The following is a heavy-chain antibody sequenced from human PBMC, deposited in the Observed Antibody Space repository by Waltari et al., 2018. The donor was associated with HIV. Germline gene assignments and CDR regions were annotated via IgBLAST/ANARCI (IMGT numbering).Heavy chain of an antibody. J-gene: IGHJ4*02. CDR1: GFTFSSYS. V-gene: IGHV3-21*01. D-gene: IGHD4-17*01. Sequence: VSLTLSCAASGFTFSSYSMNWFRQAPGKWLEWVSSISSGSTYVSYADSLRGRFTTSRDDAQNSLYLQMNSLKAEDTAVYYCARDLTVTTTAFFDYWGQGTLVTVSS. CDR2: ISSGSTYV. CDR3: ARDLTVTTTAFFDY.